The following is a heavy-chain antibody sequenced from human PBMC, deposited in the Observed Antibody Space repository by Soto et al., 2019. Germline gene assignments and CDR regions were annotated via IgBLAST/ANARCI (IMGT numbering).Heavy chain of an antibody. J-gene: IGHJ5*02. CDR3: ARGSRNWFDP. CDR2: IYYSGST. CDR1: GGSVSSGSYY. V-gene: IGHV4-61*01. Sequence: PETLSLTCTVSGGSVSSGSYYWSWIRQPPGKGLEWIGYIYYSGSTNYNPSLKSRVTISVDTSKNQFSLKLSSVTAADTAVYYCARGSRNWFDPWGQGTLVTVSS.